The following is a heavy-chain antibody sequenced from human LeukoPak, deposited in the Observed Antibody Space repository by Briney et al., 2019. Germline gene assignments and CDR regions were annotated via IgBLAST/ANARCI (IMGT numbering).Heavy chain of an antibody. CDR1: GFTFSSYS. CDR2: ISSSSSYI. J-gene: IGHJ4*02. D-gene: IGHD6-19*01. V-gene: IGHV3-21*01. Sequence: GGSLRLSRAASGFTFSSYSMNWVRQAPGKGLEWVSSISSSSSYIYYADSVKGRFTISRDNAKNSLYLQMNSLRAEDTAVYYCARGVAVAGTFGRPYYFDYWGQGTLVTVSS. CDR3: ARGVAVAGTFGRPYYFDY.